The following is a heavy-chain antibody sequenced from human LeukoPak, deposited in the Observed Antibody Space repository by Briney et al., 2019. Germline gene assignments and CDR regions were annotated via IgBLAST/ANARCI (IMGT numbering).Heavy chain of an antibody. CDR2: IDWDDDK. V-gene: IGHV2-70*11. J-gene: IGHJ4*02. D-gene: IGHD5-18*01. Sequence: ESGPTLVKPTQTLTLTCTFSGSSLSTSGMCVSWIRQPPGKALEWLARIDWDDDKYYSTSLKTRLTISKDTSQNQVVLTMTNMDPVDTATYYCARMITLSNGRYSSKTLDYWGQGTLVTVSS. CDR1: GSSLSTSGMC. CDR3: ARMITLSNGRYSSKTLDY.